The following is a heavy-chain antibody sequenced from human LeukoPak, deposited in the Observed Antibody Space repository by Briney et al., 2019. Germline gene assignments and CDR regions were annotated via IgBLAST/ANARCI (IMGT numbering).Heavy chain of an antibody. CDR2: ISAYNGNT. Sequence: ASVKVCCKASGYTFTSYGISWVRQAPGQGLEWMGWISAYNGNTNYAQKLQGRVTMTTDTSTSTAYMELRSLRSDDTAVYYCARDPSRDGYNSENWFDPWGQGTLVTVSS. D-gene: IGHD5-24*01. V-gene: IGHV1-18*01. J-gene: IGHJ5*02. CDR1: GYTFTSYG. CDR3: ARDPSRDGYNSENWFDP.